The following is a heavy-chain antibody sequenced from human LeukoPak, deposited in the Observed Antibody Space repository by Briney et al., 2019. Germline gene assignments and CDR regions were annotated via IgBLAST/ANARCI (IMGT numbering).Heavy chain of an antibody. CDR2: IYYSGST. V-gene: IGHV4-39*07. J-gene: IGHJ4*02. Sequence: PSETLSLTCTVSGGSISSSSYYWGWIRKPPGKGLEGIGSIYYSGSTYYNPSLKSRVTISVDTSKNQFSLKLSSVTAADTAVYYCARGQSNSMVAHDSHLYFDYWGQGTLVTVSS. D-gene: IGHD5-12*01. CDR3: ARGQSNSMVAHDSHLYFDY. CDR1: GGSISSSSYY.